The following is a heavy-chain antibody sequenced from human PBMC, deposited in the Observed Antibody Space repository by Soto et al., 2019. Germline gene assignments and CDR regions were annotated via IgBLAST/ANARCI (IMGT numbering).Heavy chain of an antibody. V-gene: IGHV3-48*02. CDR2: ISSSSSTI. CDR3: AREGLWFGEFTHGMDV. D-gene: IGHD3-10*01. CDR1: GFTFSSYS. J-gene: IGHJ6*02. Sequence: EVQLVESGGGLVQPGGSLRLSCAASGFTFSSYSMNWVRQAPGKGLEWVSYISSSSSTIYYADSVKGRFTISRDNAKNSLYLQMNSLRDEDTAVYYCAREGLWFGEFTHGMDVWGQGTTVTVSS.